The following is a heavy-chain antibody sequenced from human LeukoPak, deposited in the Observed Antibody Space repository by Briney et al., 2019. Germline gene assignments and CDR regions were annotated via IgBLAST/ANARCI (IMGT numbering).Heavy chain of an antibody. V-gene: IGHV1-18*01. J-gene: IGHJ4*02. CDR1: GYTFTSYG. CDR2: ISAYNGNT. D-gene: IGHD3-22*01. Sequence: ASVKVSCKASGYTFTSYGISWVRQAPGQGLEWMGWISAYNGNTNYAQKLQGRVTTTTDTSTSTAYMELRSLRSDDTAVYYCARDRIQESYYYDSSGSRPFDYWGQGTLVTVSS. CDR3: ARDRIQESYYYDSSGSRPFDY.